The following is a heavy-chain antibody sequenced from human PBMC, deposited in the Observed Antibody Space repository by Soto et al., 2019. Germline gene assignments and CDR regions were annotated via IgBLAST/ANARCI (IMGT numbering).Heavy chain of an antibody. CDR2: IIPIFGTA. J-gene: IGHJ3*02. Sequence: QVQLVQSGAEVKKPGSSVKVSCKASGGTFSSYAISWVRQAPGQGLEWMGGIIPIFGTANYAQKFQGRVTITADESTSTAYMELSSLRSEDTAVYYCAREGGFDSSGYYWTRQDAFDIWGQGTMVTVSS. D-gene: IGHD3-22*01. CDR3: AREGGFDSSGYYWTRQDAFDI. CDR1: GGTFSSYA. V-gene: IGHV1-69*12.